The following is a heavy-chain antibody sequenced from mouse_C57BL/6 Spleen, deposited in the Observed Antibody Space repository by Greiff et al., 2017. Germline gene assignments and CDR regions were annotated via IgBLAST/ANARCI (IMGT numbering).Heavy chain of an antibody. J-gene: IGHJ3*01. CDR2: IRNKANNHAT. D-gene: IGHD2-1*01. CDR3: TPLYGTHEGFAY. Sequence: EVQGVESGGGLVQPGGSMKLSCAASGFTFSDAWMDWVRQSPEKGLEWVAEIRNKANNHATYYAESVQGRFTISRDDSKSSVYLQMNSLRAEDTGIYYCTPLYGTHEGFAYWGQGTLVTVSA. V-gene: IGHV6-6*01. CDR1: GFTFSDAW.